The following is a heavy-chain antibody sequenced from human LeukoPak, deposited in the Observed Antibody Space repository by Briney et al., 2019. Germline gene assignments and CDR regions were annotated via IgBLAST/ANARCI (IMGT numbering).Heavy chain of an antibody. Sequence: QTGGSLRLSCAASGFTFSNYGMTWVRQAPGKGLEWVSGISSSGGNTHYADSVKGRFTTSRDNSKNTLYLHMNSLRVEDAAIYYCAKVRGTYYGPMDVWGQGTTVTVSS. V-gene: IGHV3-23*01. D-gene: IGHD4-17*01. J-gene: IGHJ6*02. CDR2: ISSSGGNT. CDR3: AKVRGTYYGPMDV. CDR1: GFTFSNYG.